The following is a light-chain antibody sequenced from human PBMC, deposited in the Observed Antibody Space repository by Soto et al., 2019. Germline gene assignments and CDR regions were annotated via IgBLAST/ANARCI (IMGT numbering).Light chain of an antibody. Sequence: DIQITQSPSTLSASVGDRVTITFRASQSISTWLAWYQQEPGKAPKLLIHKASSLQSGVPSRFSGSGSGTDFTLTISSLHPDDFATYYCQQYNSYSEAFGQGTKVDIK. J-gene: IGKJ1*01. CDR2: KAS. CDR3: QQYNSYSEA. V-gene: IGKV1-5*03. CDR1: QSISTW.